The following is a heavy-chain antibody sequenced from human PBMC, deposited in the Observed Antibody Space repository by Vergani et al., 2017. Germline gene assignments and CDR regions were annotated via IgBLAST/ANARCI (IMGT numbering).Heavy chain of an antibody. CDR2: IIPILGTA. CDR3: ARDLLTDYGGNSGDGY. J-gene: IGHJ4*02. Sequence: QVQLVQSGAEVKKPGSSVKVSCKASGGTFSSYAISWVRQAPGQGLEWMGRIIPILGTANYAQKFLGRVTITADESTSTAYMELSSLRSEDTAVYYCARDLLTDYGGNSGDGYWGQGTLVTVSS. CDR1: GGTFSSYA. V-gene: IGHV1-69*11. D-gene: IGHD4-23*01.